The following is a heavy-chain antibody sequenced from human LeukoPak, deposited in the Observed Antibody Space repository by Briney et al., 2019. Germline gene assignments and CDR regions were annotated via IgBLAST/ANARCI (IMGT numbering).Heavy chain of an antibody. J-gene: IGHJ4*02. CDR2: ISGSGGST. Sequence: CGSPRLFCAASGVTFSSCSMIWVRHPPGEGLQECSAISGSGGSTYYEDCVKCRSTISRDNSKNTLYLQMNSLRAEDTAVYYCAKSPRAYCSGGSCHFDYWGQGTLVTVSS. V-gene: IGHV3-23*01. CDR3: AKSPRAYCSGGSCHFDY. CDR1: GVTFSSCS. D-gene: IGHD2-15*01.